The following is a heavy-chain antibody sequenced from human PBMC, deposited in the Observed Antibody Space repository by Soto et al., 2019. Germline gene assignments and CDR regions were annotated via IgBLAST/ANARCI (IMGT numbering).Heavy chain of an antibody. CDR2: IYSGGST. CDR3: ARDRVYYGSGSYYYYYGMDV. D-gene: IGHD3-10*01. J-gene: IGHJ6*02. Sequence: GGSLRLSCAASGFTVSSNYMSWVRQAPGKGLEWVSVIYSGGSTYYADSVKGRFTISRDNSKNTLYLQMNSLRAEDTAVYYCARDRVYYGSGSYYYYYGMDVWGQGTTVTVSS. CDR1: GFTVSSNY. V-gene: IGHV3-53*01.